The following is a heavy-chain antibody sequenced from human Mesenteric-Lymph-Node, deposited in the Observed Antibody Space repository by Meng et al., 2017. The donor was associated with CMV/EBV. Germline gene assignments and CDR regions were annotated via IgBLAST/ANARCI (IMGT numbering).Heavy chain of an antibody. CDR1: GFTVSNNY. Sequence: GESLKISCAASGFTVSNNYMSWVRQAPGKGLEWVSVIYSGGSIYYADSVKGRFTLSRDTAKNTVSLQMDRLRVEDTAVYYCARDSVDTATYGAFDVWGRGTMVTVSS. J-gene: IGHJ3*01. V-gene: IGHV3-66*02. D-gene: IGHD5-18*01. CDR3: ARDSVDTATYGAFDV. CDR2: IYSGGSI.